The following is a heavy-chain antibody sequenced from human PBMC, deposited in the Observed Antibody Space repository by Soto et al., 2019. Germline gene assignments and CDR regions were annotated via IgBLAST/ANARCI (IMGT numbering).Heavy chain of an antibody. CDR3: SPSGSGSYDY. CDR2: IKSKTDGGTT. CDR1: GFTFSNAW. V-gene: IGHV3-15*01. Sequence: GGSLRLSCAASGFTFSNAWMSWVRQAPGKGLEWVGRIKSKTDGGTTDYAAPVNVRFTISRADSKNTLYLQMNSLKTEDTAVYYCSPSGSGSYDYWGPGTLFTVSS. J-gene: IGHJ4*02. D-gene: IGHD3-10*01.